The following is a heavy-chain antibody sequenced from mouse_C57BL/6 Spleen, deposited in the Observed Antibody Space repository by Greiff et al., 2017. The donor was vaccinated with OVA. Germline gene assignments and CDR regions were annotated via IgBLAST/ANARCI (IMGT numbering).Heavy chain of an antibody. D-gene: IGHD2-4*01. CDR1: GYTFTSYG. CDR2: IYPRSGNT. CDR3: ARDDDYDEGFDY. Sequence: QVQLKQSGAELARPGASVKLSCKASGYTFTSYGISWVKQRTGQGLEWIGEIYPRSGNTYYNEKFKGKATLTADKSSSTAYMELRSLTSEDSAVYFCARDDDYDEGFDYWGQGTTLTVSS. V-gene: IGHV1-81*01. J-gene: IGHJ2*01.